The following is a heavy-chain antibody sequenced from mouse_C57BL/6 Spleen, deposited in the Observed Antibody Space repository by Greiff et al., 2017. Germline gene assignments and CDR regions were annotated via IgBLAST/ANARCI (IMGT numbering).Heavy chain of an antibody. D-gene: IGHD2-2*01. CDR1: GFTFSSYA. CDR2: ISSGGDYI. Sequence: DVHLVESGEGLVKPGGSLKLSCAASGFTFSSYAMSWVRQTPEKRLEWVAYISSGGDYIYYADTVKGRFTISRDNARNTLYLQMSSLKSEDTAMYYCTRVGVTTAMDYWGQGTSVTVSS. V-gene: IGHV5-9-1*02. J-gene: IGHJ4*01. CDR3: TRVGVTTAMDY.